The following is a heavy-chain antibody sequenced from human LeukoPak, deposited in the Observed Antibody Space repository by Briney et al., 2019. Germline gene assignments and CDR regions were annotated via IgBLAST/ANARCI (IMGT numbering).Heavy chain of an antibody. CDR3: ASYGDYGAPTNWFDP. J-gene: IGHJ5*02. CDR1: GFTFSSYA. D-gene: IGHD4-17*01. V-gene: IGHV3-30-3*01. Sequence: GGSLRLSCAASGFTFSSYAMHWVRQAPGKGLEWVAVISYDGSNKYYADSVKGRFTISRDNSKNTLYLQMNSLRAEDTAGYYCASYGDYGAPTNWFDPWGQGTLVTVSS. CDR2: ISYDGSNK.